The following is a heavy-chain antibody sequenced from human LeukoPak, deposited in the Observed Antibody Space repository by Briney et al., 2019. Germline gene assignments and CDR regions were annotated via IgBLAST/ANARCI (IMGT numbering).Heavy chain of an antibody. D-gene: IGHD6-25*01. Sequence: GGSLRLSCAASGFTFSSYAMNWVRQAPGKGLEWVSSISSSSSYIYYADSVKGRFTISRDNAKNSLYLQMNSLKTEDTAVYYCTTEPPISSGGDDAFDIWGQGTMVTVSS. CDR3: TTEPPISSGGDDAFDI. CDR2: ISSSSSYI. CDR1: GFTFSSYA. V-gene: IGHV3-21*03. J-gene: IGHJ3*02.